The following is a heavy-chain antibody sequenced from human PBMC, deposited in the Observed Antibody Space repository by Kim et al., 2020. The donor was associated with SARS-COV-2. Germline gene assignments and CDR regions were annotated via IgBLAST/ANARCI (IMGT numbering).Heavy chain of an antibody. V-gene: IGHV4-39*01. J-gene: IGHJ4*02. CDR2: IYYSGST. Sequence: SETLSLTCTVSGGSISSSSYYWGWIRQPPGKGLEWIGSIYYSGSTYYNPSLKSRVTISVDTSKNQFSLKLSSVTAADTAVYYCASTPDYDFWSGYPKEAYFDYWGQGTLVTVSS. CDR3: ASTPDYDFWSGYPKEAYFDY. D-gene: IGHD3-3*01. CDR1: GGSISSSSYY.